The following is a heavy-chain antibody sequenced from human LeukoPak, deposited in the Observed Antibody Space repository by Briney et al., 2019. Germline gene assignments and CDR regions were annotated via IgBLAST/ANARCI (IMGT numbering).Heavy chain of an antibody. Sequence: GSLRLSCAASGFTFSSYAMSWDRQAPGKGLEWIGEINHSGSTNYNPSLKSRVTISVDTSKNQFSLKLSSVTAADTAVYYCARGPGILAYCGGDCSDFDYWGQGTLVTVSS. CDR3: ARGPGILAYCGGDCSDFDY. D-gene: IGHD2-21*02. CDR2: INHSGST. J-gene: IGHJ4*02. CDR1: GFTFSSYA. V-gene: IGHV4-34*01.